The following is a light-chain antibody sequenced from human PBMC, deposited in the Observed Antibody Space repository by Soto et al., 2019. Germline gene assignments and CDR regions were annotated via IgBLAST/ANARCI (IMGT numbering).Light chain of an antibody. Sequence: DIQVTQSPSSLSASVGDSVTITCRTSQRIGTFLNWYQQRQGRAPNLLIYSASTLQSGVPSRFNAGGSGTDFTLTITSLQPEDSATYYCQLSYNAWTFGQGTKAEIK. CDR1: QRIGTF. V-gene: IGKV1-39*01. J-gene: IGKJ1*01. CDR2: SAS. CDR3: QLSYNAWT.